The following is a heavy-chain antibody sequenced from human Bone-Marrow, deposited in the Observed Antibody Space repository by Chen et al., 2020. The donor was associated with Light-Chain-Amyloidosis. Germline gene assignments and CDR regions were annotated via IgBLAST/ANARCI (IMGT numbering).Heavy chain of an antibody. CDR3: ARPPAGYYGSGSYYYFDC. J-gene: IGHJ4*02. D-gene: IGHD3-10*01. Sequence: QVHLQESGPGLVKPSETLSLTCSVSGGSIINYFWSWVRQPPGKGLEWIGCIFYSGSTNYNPSLKSRVTIAVDTSKKQLSLKLNSVPAADTAVYYCARPPAGYYGSGSYYYFDCWGQGTLVTVSS. V-gene: IGHV4-59*01. CDR2: IFYSGST. CDR1: GGSIINYF.